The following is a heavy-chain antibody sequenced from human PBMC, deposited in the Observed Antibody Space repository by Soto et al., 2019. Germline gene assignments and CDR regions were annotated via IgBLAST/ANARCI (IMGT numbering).Heavy chain of an antibody. V-gene: IGHV1-3*01. CDR2: INAGNGNT. D-gene: IGHD4-17*01. J-gene: IGHJ6*03. Sequence: QVQLVQSGAEVKKPGASVKVSCKASGYTFTSYAMHWVRQAPGQRLEWMGWINAGNGNTKYSQKFQGRVTITRDTSASTADIELSSLRSEDTAVYYCARGILTTVTDYYYYMDVWGKGTTVTVSS. CDR1: GYTFTSYA. CDR3: ARGILTTVTDYYYYMDV.